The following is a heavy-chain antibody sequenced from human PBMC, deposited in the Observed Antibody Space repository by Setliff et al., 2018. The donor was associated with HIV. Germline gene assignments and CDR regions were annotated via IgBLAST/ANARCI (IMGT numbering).Heavy chain of an antibody. D-gene: IGHD3-9*01. Sequence: ASVKVSCKASGYTFTSYAMNWVRQAPGQGLEWMGWINTNTGNPTYAQGFTGRFVFSLDTSVSMAYLQISSLKAEDTAVYYCARTLTGYSAHDAFDIWGQGTMVTVSS. CDR2: INTNTGNP. J-gene: IGHJ3*02. CDR1: GYTFTSYA. CDR3: ARTLTGYSAHDAFDI. V-gene: IGHV7-4-1*04.